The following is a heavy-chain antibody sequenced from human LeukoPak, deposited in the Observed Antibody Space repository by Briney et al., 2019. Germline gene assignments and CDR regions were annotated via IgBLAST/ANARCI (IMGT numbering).Heavy chain of an antibody. CDR1: GFIFTNYF. J-gene: IGHJ4*02. CDR3: ATDRGWRTSGYYLYYFAY. Sequence: GGSLRLSCAASGFIFTNYFMSWVRQAPGKGLEWVASIKHDGSEKYYVDSVRGRFTSSRDNTMNSLYLEMSSLRAEDTAVYYCATDRGWRTSGYYLYYFAYWGQGPLVTYSS. D-gene: IGHD3-3*01. CDR2: IKHDGSEK. V-gene: IGHV3-7*01.